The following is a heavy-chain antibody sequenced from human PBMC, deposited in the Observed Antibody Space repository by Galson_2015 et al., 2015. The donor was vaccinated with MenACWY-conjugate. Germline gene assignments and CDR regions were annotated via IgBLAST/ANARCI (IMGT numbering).Heavy chain of an antibody. CDR3: ARDGYCGGDCFSTDRAYYYYMDV. J-gene: IGHJ6*03. V-gene: IGHV4-31*03. CDR1: GASLSSGGYY. Sequence: PLSLTCSVSGASLSSGGYYWSWIRQHPGKGLEWIGHIHYSGRNYCNPSLQSRISMSVDTSKNQFSLTLTSVTAADTAVYYCARDGYCGGDCFSTDRAYYYYMDVWGRGTTVTVYS. D-gene: IGHD2-21*01. CDR2: IHYSGRN.